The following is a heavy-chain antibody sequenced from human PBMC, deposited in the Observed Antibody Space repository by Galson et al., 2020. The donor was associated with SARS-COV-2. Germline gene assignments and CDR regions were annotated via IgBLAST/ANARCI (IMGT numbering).Heavy chain of an antibody. CDR3: ATPEGGD. CDR1: GFTVSSDY. D-gene: IGHD3-10*01. Sequence: GGSLRLSCKASGFTVSSDYMTWVRQAQGKGLGGISVLFIGGGTNYADTVKGRFITYRDNSENTLFLQMNSLGVENMAVYYCATPEGGDWGQGTRVTVSS. V-gene: IGHV3-53*01. J-gene: IGHJ4*02. CDR2: LFIGGGT.